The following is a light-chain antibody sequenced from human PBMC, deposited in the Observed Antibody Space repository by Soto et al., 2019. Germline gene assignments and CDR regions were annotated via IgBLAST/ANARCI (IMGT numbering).Light chain of an antibody. V-gene: IGKV1-5*01. CDR2: DAS. J-gene: IGKJ2*01. CDR3: QQSYITPYT. CDR1: QSISSW. Sequence: DIQMTQSPSTLSASVGDRVTITCRASQSISSWLAWYQQKPGKAPKLLIYDASSLESGVPSRFSGSGSGTDFTLTISNLQPEDFATYFCQQSYITPYTFGQGSRLEI.